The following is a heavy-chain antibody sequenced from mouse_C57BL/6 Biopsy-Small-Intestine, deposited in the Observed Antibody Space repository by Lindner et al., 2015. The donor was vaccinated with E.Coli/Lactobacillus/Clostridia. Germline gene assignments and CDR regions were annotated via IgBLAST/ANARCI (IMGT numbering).Heavy chain of an antibody. CDR2: IYYSGTI. Sequence: VQLQESGPGLVKPSRTVFLTCTVTGISITTGNYRWSWIRQFPGNKLEWIGYIYYSGTITYNPSLTSRTTITRDTPKNQFFLEMNSLTAEDTATYYCARDDSSLRGFDYWGQGTTLTVSS. D-gene: IGHD3-2*01. V-gene: IGHV3-5*01. J-gene: IGHJ2*01. CDR3: ARDDSSLRGFDY. CDR1: GISITTGNYR.